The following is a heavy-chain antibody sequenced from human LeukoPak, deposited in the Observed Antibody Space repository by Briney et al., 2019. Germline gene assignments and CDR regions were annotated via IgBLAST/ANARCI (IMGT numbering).Heavy chain of an antibody. V-gene: IGHV1-69*01. CDR2: IIPIFGTA. CDR1: GGTFSSYA. J-gene: IGHJ4*02. CDR3: ASHISSSGYIDY. D-gene: IGHD3-22*01. Sequence: GSSVKVSCKASGGTFSSYAISWVRQAPGQGLEWMGGIIPIFGTANYAQKFQGRVTITADESTSTAYMELSSLRSEDTAVYYCASHISSSGYIDYWGQGTLVTVSS.